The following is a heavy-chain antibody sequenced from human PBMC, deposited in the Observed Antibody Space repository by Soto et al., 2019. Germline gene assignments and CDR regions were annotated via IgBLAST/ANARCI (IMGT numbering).Heavy chain of an antibody. CDR2: INSDGSST. CDR1: GFTCSSYW. CDR3: VRTSLVVAAATREDY. V-gene: IGHV3-74*01. J-gene: IGHJ4*02. D-gene: IGHD2-15*01. Sequence: EVQLVESGGCLVQPGGSLRLSCAASGFTCSSYWMHWVRQAPGKGLVWVSRINSDGSSTSYADSVKGRFTISRDNTKNSLYLQMNSLKAEDTAVYYCVRTSLVVAAATREDYWGKGTLVNVSS.